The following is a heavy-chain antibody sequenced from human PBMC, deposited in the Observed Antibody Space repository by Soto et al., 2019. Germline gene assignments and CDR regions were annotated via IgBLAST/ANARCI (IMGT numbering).Heavy chain of an antibody. CDR2: ISGSGGST. CDR3: ARVGGSGWFDAFDI. Sequence: HPGGSLRLSXAASGFTFRTYALSWVRQAPGKGLDWVSVISGSGGSTDYAGSVKGRFTISRDNSKNALYLQMNSLRAEDTALYYCARVGGSGWFDAFDIWGQGTMVTVSS. J-gene: IGHJ3*02. V-gene: IGHV3-23*01. CDR1: GFTFRTYA. D-gene: IGHD6-19*01.